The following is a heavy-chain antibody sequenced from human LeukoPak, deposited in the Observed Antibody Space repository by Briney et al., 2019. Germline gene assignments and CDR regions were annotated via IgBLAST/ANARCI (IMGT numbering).Heavy chain of an antibody. CDR3: AREKGIAVAGSYFDY. CDR1: GGTFSSYA. J-gene: IGHJ4*02. Sequence: SVKVSCKASGGTFSSYAISWVRQAPGQGLEWMGGIIPIFGTANYAQKFQGRVTITADKSTSTAYMELSSLRSEDTAVYYCAREKGIAVAGSYFDYWGQGTLVTVSS. CDR2: IIPIFGTA. V-gene: IGHV1-69*06. D-gene: IGHD6-19*01.